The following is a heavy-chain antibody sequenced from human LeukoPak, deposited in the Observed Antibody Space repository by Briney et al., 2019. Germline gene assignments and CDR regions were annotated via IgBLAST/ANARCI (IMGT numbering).Heavy chain of an antibody. CDR1: GGSFRGYY. CDR3: AGIEVAEAY. CDR2: INHRGST. J-gene: IGHJ4*02. V-gene: IGHV4-34*01. D-gene: IGHD6-19*01. Sequence: SSETLSLTCAVYGGSFRGYYWTWIRQPPGKGLEWIGEINHRGSTNYNTSLKSRVTISVDTSKNQFSLKLSSVTAADTAVYYCAGIEVAEAYWGQGTLVTVSS.